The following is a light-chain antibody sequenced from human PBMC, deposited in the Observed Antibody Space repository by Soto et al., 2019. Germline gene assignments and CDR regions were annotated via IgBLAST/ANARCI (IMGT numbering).Light chain of an antibody. CDR2: EGS. V-gene: IGLV2-23*01. Sequence: QSVLTQPASVSVSPGQSITISCTGTSSDVGSYNLVSWYQQHPGKAPKLMIYEGSKRPSGVSNRFSGSKSGNTASLTISGLQAEDEADYYCCSYAGSSTPSFVFGTGTKLTVL. CDR1: SSDVGSYNL. CDR3: CSYAGSSTPSFV. J-gene: IGLJ1*01.